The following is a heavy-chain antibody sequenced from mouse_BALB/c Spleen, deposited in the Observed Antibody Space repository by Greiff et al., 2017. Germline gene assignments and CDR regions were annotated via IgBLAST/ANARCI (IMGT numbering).Heavy chain of an antibody. Sequence: EVQLQESGPGLVKPSQSLSLTCTVTGYSITSDYAWNWIRQFPGNKLEWMGYISYSGSTSYNPSLKSRISITRDTSKNQFFLQLNSVTTEDTATYYCARGITTWDFDVWGAGTTVTVSS. V-gene: IGHV3-2*02. D-gene: IGHD2-4*01. CDR1: GYSITSDYA. CDR3: ARGITTWDFDV. J-gene: IGHJ1*01. CDR2: ISYSGST.